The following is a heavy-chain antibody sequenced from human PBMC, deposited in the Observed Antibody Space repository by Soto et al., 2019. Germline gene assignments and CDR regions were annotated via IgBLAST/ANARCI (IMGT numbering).Heavy chain of an antibody. CDR2: ISGSGGST. V-gene: IGHV3-23*01. CDR1: GFTFSSYA. Sequence: GESLKISCAASGFTFSSYAMSWVRQAPGKGLEWVSAISGSGGSTYYADSVKGRFTISRDNSKNTLYLQMNSLRAEDTAVYYCAKDRVAAYYYYGMDVWGQGXTVTVYS. J-gene: IGHJ6*02. D-gene: IGHD6-13*01. CDR3: AKDRVAAYYYYGMDV.